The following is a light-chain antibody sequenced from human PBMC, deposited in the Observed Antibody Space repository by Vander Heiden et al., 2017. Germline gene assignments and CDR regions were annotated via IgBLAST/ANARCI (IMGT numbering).Light chain of an antibody. CDR2: RNN. J-gene: IGLJ3*02. V-gene: IGLV10-54*04. Sequence: QAGLTQPPSVSQGLRQTATLACTGNSNNVGNQGAAWLQQHQGHPPKLLSYRNNNRPSGSSERFSASRSGNTASLTITGLQPEDEADYYCSAWDSSLSAWVFGGGTKLTVL. CDR3: SAWDSSLSAWV. CDR1: SNNVGNQG.